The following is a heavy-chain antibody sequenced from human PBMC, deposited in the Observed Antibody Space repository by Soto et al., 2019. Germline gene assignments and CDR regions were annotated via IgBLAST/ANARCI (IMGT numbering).Heavy chain of an antibody. J-gene: IGHJ5*02. V-gene: IGHV1-69*06. D-gene: IGHD5-18*01. CDR3: ARERRYSYGSYSWCDP. Sequence: SVKVSCKASGGPFSSYAISWVRQAPGQGLEWMGGIIPIFGTANYAQKFQGSVTITADKSTSTAYMELSSLRSEDTAAYYCARERRYSYGSYSWCDPWGQGTLVTVSS. CDR1: GGPFSSYA. CDR2: IIPIFGTA.